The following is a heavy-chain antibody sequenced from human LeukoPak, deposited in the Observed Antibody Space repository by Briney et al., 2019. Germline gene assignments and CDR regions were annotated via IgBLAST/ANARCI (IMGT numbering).Heavy chain of an antibody. D-gene: IGHD2-21*01. V-gene: IGHV3-21*01. CDR2: ISSSSSYI. J-gene: IGHJ6*02. CDR3: ARDLAVGNYYYYYGRDV. CDR1: GFTFSSYS. Sequence: PGGSLRLSCAASGFTFSSYSMNWVRQAPGKGLEWVSSISSSSSYIYYADSVKGRFTISRDNAKNSLYLQMNSLRAEDTAVYYRARDLAVGNYYYYYGRDVGGQGTTVTVSS.